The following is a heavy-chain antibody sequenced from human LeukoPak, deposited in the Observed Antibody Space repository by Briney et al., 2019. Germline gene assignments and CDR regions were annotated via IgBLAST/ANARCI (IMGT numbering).Heavy chain of an antibody. D-gene: IGHD5-12*01. CDR3: AKDEDDSGYDPAPLPPTFDY. Sequence: PGGSLRLSCAASGFTFSSYGMHWVRQAPGKGLEWVAFIRYDGSNKYYADSVKGRFTISRDNSKNTLYLQMNSLRAEDTAVYYCAKDEDDSGYDPAPLPPTFDYWGQGTLVTVSS. CDR2: IRYDGSNK. J-gene: IGHJ4*02. CDR1: GFTFSSYG. V-gene: IGHV3-30*02.